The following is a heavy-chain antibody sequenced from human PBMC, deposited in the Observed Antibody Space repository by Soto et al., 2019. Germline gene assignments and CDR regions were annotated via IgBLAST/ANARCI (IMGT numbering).Heavy chain of an antibody. D-gene: IGHD5-12*01. J-gene: IGHJ6*02. V-gene: IGHV3-7*01. CDR2: IKQDGSEK. CDR3: ARDPNIVATMGSIYYYSGMDV. Sequence: PGGSLRLSCAASGFTFSSYWMSWVRQAPGKGLEWVANIKQDGSEKYYVDSVKGRFTISRDNAKNSLYLQMNSLRAEDTAVYYCARDPNIVATMGSIYYYSGMDVWGQGTLVTVSS. CDR1: GFTFSSYW.